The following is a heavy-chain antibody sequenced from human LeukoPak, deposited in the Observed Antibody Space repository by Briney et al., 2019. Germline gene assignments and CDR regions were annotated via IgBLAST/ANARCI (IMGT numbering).Heavy chain of an antibody. V-gene: IGHV4-39*01. CDR1: GGSISSSSYY. J-gene: IGHJ4*02. CDR2: IYYSGST. CDR3: ARRSVDYYGSDY. D-gene: IGHD3-10*01. Sequence: PSETLSLTCAVSGGSISSSSYYWGWIRQPPGKGLEWIGSIYYSGSTYYNPSLKSRVTISVDTSKNQFSLKLSSVTAADTAVYYCARRSVDYYGSDYWGQGTLVTVSS.